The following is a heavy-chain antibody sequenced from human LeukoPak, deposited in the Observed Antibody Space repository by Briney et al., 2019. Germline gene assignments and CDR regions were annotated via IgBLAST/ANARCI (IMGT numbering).Heavy chain of an antibody. CDR2: ISDGGVTT. CDR3: AGVEGGDWFDP. CDR1: GFTFSSYA. D-gene: IGHD3-16*01. J-gene: IGHJ5*02. Sequence: GGSLRLSCAASGFTFSSYAMTWVRQAPGKGLEWVSTISDGGVTTYYANSVKGRFTISRDNSKNTLYLQMNSLRPEDTAVYYCAGVEGGDWFDPWGQGTLVTVSS. V-gene: IGHV3-23*01.